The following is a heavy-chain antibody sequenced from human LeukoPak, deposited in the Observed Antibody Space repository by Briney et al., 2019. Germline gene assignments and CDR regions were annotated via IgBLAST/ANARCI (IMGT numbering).Heavy chain of an antibody. CDR1: GGSISSGSYY. D-gene: IGHD3-10*01. CDR3: ARELWFGEFHSFDY. V-gene: IGHV4-61*02. Sequence: SETLSLTCTVSGGSISSGSYYWSWIRQPAGKGLEWIGRIYTSGSTNYNPSLKSRVTISVDTSKNQFSLKLSSVTAADTAVYYCARELWFGEFHSFDYWGQGTLVTVSS. CDR2: IYTSGST. J-gene: IGHJ4*02.